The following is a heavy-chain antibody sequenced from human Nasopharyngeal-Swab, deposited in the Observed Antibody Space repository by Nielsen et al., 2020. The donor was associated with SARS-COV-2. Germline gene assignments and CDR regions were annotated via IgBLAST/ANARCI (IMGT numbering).Heavy chain of an antibody. Sequence: SETLSLTCTVSGGSISSSSYYWGRIRQPPGTGLEWIGSIYYSGSTYYNPSLKSRVTISVDTSKNQFSLKLSSVTAADTAVYYCAATSVLRFLEWLNNWFDPWGQGTLVTVSS. V-gene: IGHV4-39*01. CDR2: IYYSGST. CDR3: AATSVLRFLEWLNNWFDP. CDR1: GGSISSSSYY. D-gene: IGHD3-3*01. J-gene: IGHJ5*02.